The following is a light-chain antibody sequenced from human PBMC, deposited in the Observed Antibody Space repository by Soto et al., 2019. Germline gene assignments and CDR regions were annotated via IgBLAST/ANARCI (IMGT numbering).Light chain of an antibody. CDR1: QSVSSN. CDR2: GAS. Sequence: EIVMTQSPATLSVSPEERATLSCRASQSVSSNLAWYQQKPGQAPRLLIYGASTRATGIPARFSGSGSGTEFTLTISSLKSEDFAVYYCQQYNNWPRTFGQGTKVEIK. J-gene: IGKJ1*01. CDR3: QQYNNWPRT. V-gene: IGKV3-15*01.